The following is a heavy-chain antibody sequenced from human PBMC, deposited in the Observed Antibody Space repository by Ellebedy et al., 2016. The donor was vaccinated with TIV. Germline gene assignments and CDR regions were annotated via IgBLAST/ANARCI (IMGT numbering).Heavy chain of an antibody. CDR1: GFTFSSYA. J-gene: IGHJ4*02. Sequence: GESLKISCAASGFTFSSYAMSWVRQAPGKGLEWVSVISGSGGNTYYADSVKGRFTISRDNSKNTLYLQMNSLRAEDTAVYYCGRSGLDWGQGTLVTVSS. CDR3: GRSGLD. D-gene: IGHD3-10*01. V-gene: IGHV3-23*01. CDR2: ISGSGGNT.